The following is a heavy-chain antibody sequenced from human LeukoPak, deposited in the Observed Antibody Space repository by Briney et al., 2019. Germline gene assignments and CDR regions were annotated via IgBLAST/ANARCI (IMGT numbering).Heavy chain of an antibody. Sequence: SETLSLTCAVYGGSFSGYYWSWIRQHPGKGLEWIGYIYYSGSTYYNPSLKSRVTISVDTSKNQFSLKLSSVTAADTAVYYCARGGCSSTSCYDAPFDYWGQGTLVTVSS. D-gene: IGHD2-2*01. CDR2: IYYSGST. V-gene: IGHV4-31*11. CDR1: GGSFSGYY. CDR3: ARGGCSSTSCYDAPFDY. J-gene: IGHJ4*02.